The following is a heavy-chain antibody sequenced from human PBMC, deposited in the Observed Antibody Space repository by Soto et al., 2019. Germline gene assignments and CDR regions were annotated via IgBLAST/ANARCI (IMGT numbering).Heavy chain of an antibody. D-gene: IGHD6-13*01. CDR1: GYTFTSCG. CDR3: ARRTQSMERLVQTAQTAPATSYYFDY. CDR2: ISAYNGNT. J-gene: IGHJ4*02. V-gene: IGHV1-18*01. Sequence: ASVKVSCKASGYTFTSCGISWVRQAPGQGLEWMGWISAYNGNTNYAQKLQGRVTMTTDTSTSTAYMELRSLRSDDTAVYYCARRTQSMERLVQTAQTAPATSYYFDYWGQGTLVTVSS.